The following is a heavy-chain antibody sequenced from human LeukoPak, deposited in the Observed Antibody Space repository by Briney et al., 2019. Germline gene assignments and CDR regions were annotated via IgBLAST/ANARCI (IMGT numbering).Heavy chain of an antibody. Sequence: PSETLSLTCTVSGDSINNYYWSWIRQPPGKGLEWIGYIHYSGTTTYNPSLKSRVTISLGTSKIQFSLKLSSVTTADTAVYYCVRSHGAYWGQGTLVTVSS. V-gene: IGHV4-59*01. CDR3: VRSHGAY. CDR1: GDSINNYY. CDR2: IHYSGTT. J-gene: IGHJ4*02. D-gene: IGHD4/OR15-4a*01.